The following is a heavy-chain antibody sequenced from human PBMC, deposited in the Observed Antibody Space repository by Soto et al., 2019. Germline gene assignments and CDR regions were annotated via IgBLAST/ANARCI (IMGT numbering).Heavy chain of an antibody. D-gene: IGHD4-17*01. CDR1: GFTFSSYG. Sequence: GGSLRLSCAASGFTFSSYGMHWVRQAPGKGLEWVAVIWYDGSNKYYADSVKGRFTISRDNSKNTLYLQMNSLRAEDTAVYYWARGVGLYGDYRYGMDVWGQGTTVTVSS. CDR2: IWYDGSNK. CDR3: ARGVGLYGDYRYGMDV. J-gene: IGHJ6*02. V-gene: IGHV3-33*01.